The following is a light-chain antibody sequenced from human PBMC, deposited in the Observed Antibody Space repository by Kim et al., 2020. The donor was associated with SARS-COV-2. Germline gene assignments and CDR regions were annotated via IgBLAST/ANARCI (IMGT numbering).Light chain of an antibody. CDR3: LQYKDWRT. CDR1: QRLTTT. J-gene: IGKJ1*01. V-gene: IGKV3-15*01. CDR2: GAS. Sequence: EIVMTQSPAPLSVSPGERAILSCRASQRLTTTLAWYQQKPGQAPRLLIYGASTRATGVPARFRGSGSGTEFTLTISSLQSEDFAVYYWLQYKDWRTFGQGTKVDIK.